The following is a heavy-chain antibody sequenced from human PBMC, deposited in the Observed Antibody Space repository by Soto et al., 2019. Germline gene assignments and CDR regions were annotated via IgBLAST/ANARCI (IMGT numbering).Heavy chain of an antibody. CDR1: GFTFSSYG. CDR2: ISYDGSNK. CDR3: AKSPGIAEAGIDYYYYYGMDV. Sequence: GGSLRLSCAASGFTFSSYGMHWVRQAPGKGLEWVAVISYDGSNKYYADSVKGRFTISRDNSKNTLYLQMNSLRAEDTAVYYCAKSPGIAEAGIDYYYYYGMDVWGQGTTVTVSS. V-gene: IGHV3-30*18. D-gene: IGHD6-13*01. J-gene: IGHJ6*02.